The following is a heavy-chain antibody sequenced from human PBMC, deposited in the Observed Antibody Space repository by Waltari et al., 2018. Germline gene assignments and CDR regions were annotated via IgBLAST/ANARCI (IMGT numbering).Heavy chain of an antibody. J-gene: IGHJ4*02. Sequence: EVQLVESGGGLVRPGGSLRLSCAAPGFTFNTNWMLWVRQAQGKGLVWVARINSEGSLISYAASVKGRFTISRDNAKNTLYLQMNSLRAEDTAVYYCARGGGSLDYWGQGTQVTVSS. CDR1: GFTFNTNW. V-gene: IGHV3-74*01. CDR3: ARGGGSLDY. CDR2: INSEGSLI. D-gene: IGHD3-10*01.